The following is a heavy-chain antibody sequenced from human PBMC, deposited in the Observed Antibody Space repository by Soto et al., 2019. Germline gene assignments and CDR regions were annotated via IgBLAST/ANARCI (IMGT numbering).Heavy chain of an antibody. D-gene: IGHD3-10*01. CDR1: GFTFSTYA. Sequence: QVHLVESGGGVVQPGRSLSLSCAASGFTFSTYALHWVRQAPGKGLEWVATISDDGTNNYYADSVKGRFTISRDNSKDTLYLQMNSLRAEDTAVYYCPREGHGDGFAPWGQGTLGTVS. J-gene: IGHJ5*02. CDR3: PREGHGDGFAP. V-gene: IGHV3-30-3*01. CDR2: ISDDGTNN.